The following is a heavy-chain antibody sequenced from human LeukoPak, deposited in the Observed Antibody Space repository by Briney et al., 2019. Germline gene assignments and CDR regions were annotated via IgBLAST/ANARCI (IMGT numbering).Heavy chain of an antibody. CDR1: GYTFTSYG. D-gene: IGHD2-2*01. V-gene: IGHV1-18*01. Sequence: ASVKVSCKASGYTFTSYGISWVRQAPGQGLEWMGWISAYNGNTNYAQKLQGRVTMTTDTSTSTAYMELRSLRSDDTAVYYCARVAYCSSTSCYLYYFDYWGQGTLVTVSS. CDR2: ISAYNGNT. J-gene: IGHJ4*02. CDR3: ARVAYCSSTSCYLYYFDY.